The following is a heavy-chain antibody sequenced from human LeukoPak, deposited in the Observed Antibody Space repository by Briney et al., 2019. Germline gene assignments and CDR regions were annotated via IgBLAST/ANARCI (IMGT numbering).Heavy chain of an antibody. CDR3: ARDQGGTPNH. CDR2: ISSSSSYI. CDR1: GFTFSSYG. V-gene: IGHV3-21*01. J-gene: IGHJ5*02. Sequence: GGSLRLSCATSGFTFSSYGMHWVRQAPGKGLEWVSSISSSSSYIYYADSVKGRFTISRDNAKNSLYLQMNSLRAEDTAVYYCARDQGGTPNHWGQGTLVTVSS.